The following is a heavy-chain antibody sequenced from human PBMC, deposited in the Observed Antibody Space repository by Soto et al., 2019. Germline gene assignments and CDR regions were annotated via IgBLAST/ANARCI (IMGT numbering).Heavy chain of an antibody. CDR2: INPNSGGT. CDR3: ARGGYDIVVVPAADDAFDI. D-gene: IGHD2-2*01. V-gene: IGHV1-2*04. Sequence: GASVKVSCKASGYTFTGYYMHWVRQAPGQGLEWMGWINPNSGGTNYAQKFQGWVTMTRDTSISTAYMELSRLRSDDTAVYYCARGGYDIVVVPAADDAFDIWGQGTMVTVPS. J-gene: IGHJ3*02. CDR1: GYTFTGYY.